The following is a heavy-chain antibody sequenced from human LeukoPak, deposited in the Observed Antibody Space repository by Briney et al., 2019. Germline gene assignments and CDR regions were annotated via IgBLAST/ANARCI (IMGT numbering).Heavy chain of an antibody. V-gene: IGHV1-69*13. J-gene: IGHJ4*02. Sequence: ASVKVSCKASGGTFSSYAISWVRQAPGQGLEWMGGIIPIFGTANCAQKFQGRVTITADESTSTAYMELSSLRSEDTAVYYCASPYSSRAEYYFDYWGQGTLVTVSS. CDR2: IIPIFGTA. CDR3: ASPYSSRAEYYFDY. D-gene: IGHD6-13*01. CDR1: GGTFSSYA.